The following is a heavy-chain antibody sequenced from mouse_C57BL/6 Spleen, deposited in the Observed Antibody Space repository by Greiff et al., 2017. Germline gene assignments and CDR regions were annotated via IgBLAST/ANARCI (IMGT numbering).Heavy chain of an antibody. V-gene: IGHV1-80*01. CDR1: GYAFSSYW. J-gene: IGHJ2*01. D-gene: IGHD1-1*01. Sequence: LKQSGASVKISCKASGYAFSSYWMNWVKQRPGKGLEWIGQIYPGDGDTNYNGKFKGKATLTADKSSSTAYMQLSSLTSEDSAVYFCARYGITTVVARGFDYWGQGTTLTVSS. CDR3: ARYGITTVVARGFDY. CDR2: IYPGDGDT.